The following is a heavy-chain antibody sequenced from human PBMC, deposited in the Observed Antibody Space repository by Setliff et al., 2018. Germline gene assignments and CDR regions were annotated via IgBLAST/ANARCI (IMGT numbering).Heavy chain of an antibody. CDR3: ARESVPVPAGYSMDV. V-gene: IGHV1-46*01. D-gene: IGHD2-2*01. CDR2: LNPSGGGT. J-gene: IGHJ6*02. CDR1: GYTFSGYY. Sequence: ASVKVSCKASGYTFSGYYIHWVRQAPGQGLDWMGVLNPSGGGTEFAEKFQGRLTVTRDTSTSTVYMELSSLRSEDTAVYYCARESVPVPAGYSMDVWGQGTTVTV.